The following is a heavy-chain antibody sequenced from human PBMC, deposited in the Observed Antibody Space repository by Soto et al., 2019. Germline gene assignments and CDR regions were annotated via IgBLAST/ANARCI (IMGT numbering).Heavy chain of an antibody. D-gene: IGHD2-2*01. V-gene: IGHV3-33*01. CDR2: IWYDGSNK. Sequence: QVQLVESGGGVVQPGRSLRLSCAAPGFTFSSYGMHWVRQAPGKGLEWVAVIWYDGSNKYYADSVKGRFTISRDNSKNTLYLQMNSLRAEDTAVYYCAREDTQAADIVVVPAAGVFDYWGQGTLVTVSS. CDR3: AREDTQAADIVVVPAAGVFDY. J-gene: IGHJ4*02. CDR1: GFTFSSYG.